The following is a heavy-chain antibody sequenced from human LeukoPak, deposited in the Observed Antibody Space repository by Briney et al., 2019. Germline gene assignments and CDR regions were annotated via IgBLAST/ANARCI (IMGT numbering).Heavy chain of an antibody. V-gene: IGHV1-69*04. D-gene: IGHD3-22*01. CDR2: IIPILGIA. CDR1: VGTFSSYA. CDR3: ARDRPDDYYDSSGYSDY. J-gene: IGHJ4*02. Sequence: SVKLSCKASVGTFSSYAISWVRHAPGQGLEWMGRIIPILGIANYAQKFQGRVTITADKSTSTAYMELSSLRSEDTAVYYCARDRPDDYYDSSGYSDYWGQGTLVTVSS.